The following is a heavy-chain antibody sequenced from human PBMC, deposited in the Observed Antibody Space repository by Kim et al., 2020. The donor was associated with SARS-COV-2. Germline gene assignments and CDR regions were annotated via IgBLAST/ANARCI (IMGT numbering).Heavy chain of an antibody. CDR1: GFTFNSYD. CDR2: IGTAGDT. Sequence: GGSLRLSCAASGFTFNSYDMHWVRQATGKGLEWVSAIGTAGDTYYPGSVKGRFTISRENAKNPLYLQMNSLRAGDTAVYYCARGVHNYYDSSGYGDAFDIWGQGTMVTVSS. CDR3: ARGVHNYYDSSGYGDAFDI. V-gene: IGHV3-13*01. J-gene: IGHJ3*02. D-gene: IGHD3-22*01.